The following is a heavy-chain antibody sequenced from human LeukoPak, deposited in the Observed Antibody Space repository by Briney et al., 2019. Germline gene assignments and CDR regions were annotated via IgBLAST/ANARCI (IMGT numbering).Heavy chain of an antibody. CDR3: ASTPGYCSSTSCYRYYFDH. Sequence: PSETLSLTCTVSGYSISSGYYWGWIRQPPGKGLEWIGSIYHSGSTYYNPSLKSRVTISVDTSKNQFSLKLSSVTAADTAVYYCASTPGYCSSTSCYRYYFDHWGQGTLVTVSS. CDR1: GYSISSGYY. D-gene: IGHD2-2*01. V-gene: IGHV4-38-2*02. CDR2: IYHSGST. J-gene: IGHJ4*02.